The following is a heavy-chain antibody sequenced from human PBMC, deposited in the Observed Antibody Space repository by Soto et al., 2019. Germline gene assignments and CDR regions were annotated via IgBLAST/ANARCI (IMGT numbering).Heavy chain of an antibody. CDR2: IYPSDSDA. CDR3: ARHAEYTSGWWAGMDV. CDR1: GYNFGSHW. Sequence: PGESLKISCRRSGYNFGSHWIAWVRQKPGKGLEWMGIIYPSDSDARYRPSFQGQVTFSADKSISTAYLQWSSLKASDSATYYCARHAEYTSGWWAGMDVWGQGTTVTASS. D-gene: IGHD6-19*01. V-gene: IGHV5-51*01. J-gene: IGHJ6*02.